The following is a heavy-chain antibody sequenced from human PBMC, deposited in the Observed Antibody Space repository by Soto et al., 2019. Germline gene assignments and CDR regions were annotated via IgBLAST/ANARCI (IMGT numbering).Heavy chain of an antibody. Sequence: QVQLQESGPGLVKPSETLSLTCTVSGGSISSYYWSWIRQPPGKGLEWIGYIYYSGSTNYTPSLKSRVTISVDTYKNQFSLKLSSVTAADTAVYYCARGRRWLQLPDAFDIWGQGTMVTVSS. V-gene: IGHV4-59*01. J-gene: IGHJ3*02. CDR1: GGSISSYY. D-gene: IGHD5-18*01. CDR2: IYYSGST. CDR3: ARGRRWLQLPDAFDI.